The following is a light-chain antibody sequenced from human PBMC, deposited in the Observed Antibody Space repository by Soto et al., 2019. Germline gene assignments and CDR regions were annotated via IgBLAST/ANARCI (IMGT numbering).Light chain of an antibody. J-gene: IGLJ1*01. CDR3: CSHAGSDTYV. CDR2: EAF. CDR1: SSDVGRGNV. V-gene: IGLV2-23*01. Sequence: QSVLTQPASVSGSPGQSITISCTGTSSDVGRGNVVSWYQHYPGKAPQLIIYEAFKRPSGVSSRFSGSKSGNTASLTVSGLQAEDEAEYYCCSHAGSDTYVFGTGTKLTVL.